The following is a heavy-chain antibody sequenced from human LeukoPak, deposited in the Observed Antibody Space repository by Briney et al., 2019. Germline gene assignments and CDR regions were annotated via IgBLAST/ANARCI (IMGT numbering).Heavy chain of an antibody. Sequence: SGTLSLTCAVSSASVSSFSDFWGWVRQPPGKGLEWIGSIFFTGTSFYNSSLKSRVTMSVDTSTNQFSLNLRSVTAADTAVYYCARAYGESSVNWFDPWGPGTLVTVSS. CDR1: SASVSSFSDF. J-gene: IGHJ5*02. D-gene: IGHD3-10*01. CDR2: IFFTGTS. V-gene: IGHV4-39*07. CDR3: ARAYGESSVNWFDP.